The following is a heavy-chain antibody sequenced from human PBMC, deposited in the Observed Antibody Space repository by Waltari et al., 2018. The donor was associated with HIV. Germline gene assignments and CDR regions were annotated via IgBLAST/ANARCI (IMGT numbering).Heavy chain of an antibody. D-gene: IGHD6-13*01. Sequence: QVQLQQWGAGLLKPSQTLSLTCAVHGGSFSGYYCSWIRQPPGKGLEWIGEINHSGSNNYNPSLTSRVTISVDTSKNQFSLKLSSVTAADPSVYYCARRFGSSWYPRFDYWGHGTLVTVAS. J-gene: IGHJ4*01. CDR1: GGSFSGYY. CDR3: ARRFGSSWYPRFDY. V-gene: IGHV4-34*01. CDR2: INHSGSN.